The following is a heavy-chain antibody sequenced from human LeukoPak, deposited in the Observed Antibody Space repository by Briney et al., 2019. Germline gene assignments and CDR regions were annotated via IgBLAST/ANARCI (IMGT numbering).Heavy chain of an antibody. CDR2: ISWNSGSI. Sequence: GGSLRLSCAASGFTFDDYAMHWVRQAPGKGLEGVSGISWNSGSIGYADSVKGRFTISRDNAKNSLYLQMNSLRAEDTALYYCAKDRGSSSYYGMDVWGQGTTVTVSS. J-gene: IGHJ6*02. V-gene: IGHV3-9*01. D-gene: IGHD6-13*01. CDR1: GFTFDDYA. CDR3: AKDRGSSSYYGMDV.